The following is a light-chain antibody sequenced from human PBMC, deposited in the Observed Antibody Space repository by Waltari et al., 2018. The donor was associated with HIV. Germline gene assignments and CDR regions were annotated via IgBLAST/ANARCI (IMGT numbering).Light chain of an antibody. Sequence: QSVLTQPPSVSAAPGQKVNISCSRSSSNIGNNYVSWYQHLPGTAPKLLISENYKRPSGIPDRFAGSKSGTSATLGITGLQPGDEADYYCGTWDSSLSAGVFGGGTKLTVL. J-gene: IGLJ2*01. V-gene: IGLV1-51*02. CDR3: GTWDSSLSAGV. CDR1: SSNIGNNY. CDR2: ENY.